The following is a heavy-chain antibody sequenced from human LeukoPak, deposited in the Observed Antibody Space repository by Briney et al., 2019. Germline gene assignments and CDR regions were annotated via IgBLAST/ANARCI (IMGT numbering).Heavy chain of an antibody. CDR1: GFTFSSYA. J-gene: IGHJ4*02. V-gene: IGHV3-23*01. D-gene: IGHD3-22*01. CDR2: ISGTGGST. CDR3: AKGPYDSSGYYYDY. Sequence: PGGSLRLSCAASGFTFSSYAMSWVRQAPGKGLEWVSAISGTGGSTYSADSVKGRFTISRDNSKNTLYLQMNGLRAEDTAVYYCAKGPYDSSGYYYDYWGQGTLVTVSS.